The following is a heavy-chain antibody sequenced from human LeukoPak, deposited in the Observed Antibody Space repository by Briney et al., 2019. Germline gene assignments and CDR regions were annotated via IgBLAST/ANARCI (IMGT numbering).Heavy chain of an antibody. CDR1: GYTFSTYG. CDR2: ISGFDGRT. J-gene: IGHJ4*02. CDR3: ARDYYDSSGYYSN. V-gene: IGHV1-18*01. D-gene: IGHD3-22*01. Sequence: ASVKVSCRASGYTFSTYGITWVRQAPGQGLEWMGWISGFDGRTNYAQTLQDRVTMTTDTSTSTAYMELRSLRSDDTAVYYCARDYYDSSGYYSNWGQGTLVTVSS.